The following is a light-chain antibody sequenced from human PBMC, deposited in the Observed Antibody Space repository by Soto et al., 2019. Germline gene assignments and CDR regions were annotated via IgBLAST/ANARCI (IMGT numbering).Light chain of an antibody. V-gene: IGKV1-6*01. J-gene: IGKJ3*01. CDR3: LQKYFYPFT. Sequence: AIEMTQSPSSRSASVGDRVTITCLASQGIRNELDWFQRKPGKAPKLLIYAASNLQRGVPARFSGSGSGTDLTLTISSLQPEDFATYYCLQKYFYPFTYGPGTTVDIK. CDR2: AAS. CDR1: QGIRNE.